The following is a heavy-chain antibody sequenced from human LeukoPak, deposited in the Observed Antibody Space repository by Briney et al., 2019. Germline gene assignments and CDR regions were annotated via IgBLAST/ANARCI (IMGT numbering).Heavy chain of an antibody. CDR3: AGMGYCTNGVCSQFYFDY. D-gene: IGHD2-8*01. CDR2: IYPGDSDT. Sequence: GESLKISCKGSGYSFTSYWIGWVRQMPGKGLEWMGVIYPGDSDTRYSPSFQGQVTISADKSISTAYLQWSSLKASDTAMYYCAGMGYCTNGVCSQFYFDYWGQGTLVTVSS. V-gene: IGHV5-51*01. J-gene: IGHJ4*02. CDR1: GYSFTSYW.